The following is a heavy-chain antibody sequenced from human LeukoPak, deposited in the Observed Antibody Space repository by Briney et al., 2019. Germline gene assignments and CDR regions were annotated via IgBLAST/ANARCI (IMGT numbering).Heavy chain of an antibody. J-gene: IGHJ4*02. CDR3: ARTVGDYDSSGYYLVDC. CDR2: IYYSGST. CDR1: GGSISSYY. D-gene: IGHD3-22*01. V-gene: IGHV4-59*08. Sequence: PSETLSLTCTVSGGSISSYYWSWIRQPPGKGLEWIGYIYYSGSTNYNPSLKSRVTISVDTSKNQFSLKLSSVTAADTAVYYCARTVGDYDSSGYYLVDCWGQGTLVTVSS.